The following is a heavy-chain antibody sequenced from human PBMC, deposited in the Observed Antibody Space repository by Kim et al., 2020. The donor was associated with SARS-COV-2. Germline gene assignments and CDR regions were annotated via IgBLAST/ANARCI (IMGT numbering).Heavy chain of an antibody. Sequence: ASVKVSCQTSGYSFTDFGISWVRQAPGQGLEWMGRSSAYNGNTNYAQKFQGRVTMTTDTSTGTGYMVMRSLRSDDTAVYYCARELGEDTSMIFFDFWGQG. CDR2: SSAYNGNT. D-gene: IGHD3-16*01. CDR1: GYSFTDFG. J-gene: IGHJ4*02. CDR3: ARELGEDTSMIFFDF. V-gene: IGHV1-18*01.